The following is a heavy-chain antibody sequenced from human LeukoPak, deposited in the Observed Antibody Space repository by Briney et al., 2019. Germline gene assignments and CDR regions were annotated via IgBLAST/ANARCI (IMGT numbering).Heavy chain of an antibody. CDR1: GGSISSYY. CDR2: IYYSGST. Sequence: PSETLSLTCTVSGGSISSYYWSWIRQPPGKELEWIGYIYYSGSTNYNPSLKSRVTISVDTSKNQFSLKLSSVTAADTAVYYCARVRDYGDYDSVYYFDYWGQGTLVTVSS. CDR3: ARVRDYGDYDSVYYFDY. J-gene: IGHJ4*02. D-gene: IGHD4-17*01. V-gene: IGHV4-59*08.